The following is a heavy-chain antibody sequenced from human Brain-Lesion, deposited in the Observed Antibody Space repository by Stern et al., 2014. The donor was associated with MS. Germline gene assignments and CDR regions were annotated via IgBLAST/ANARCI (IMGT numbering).Heavy chain of an antibody. J-gene: IGHJ5*02. CDR2: VSYDGSNK. CDR3: AKDRQYLTYFFDH. Sequence: QMQLVQSGGGVVQPGRSLRLSCVASGFTFGSCAMHWVRQAPGKGLEWVAGVSYDGSNKYYADSVKGRFTISRDNSQNTLYMQMSSLRPEDTAVYYCAKDRQYLTYFFDHWGQGSLVTVSS. V-gene: IGHV3-30*18. CDR1: GFTFGSCA. D-gene: IGHD2/OR15-2a*01.